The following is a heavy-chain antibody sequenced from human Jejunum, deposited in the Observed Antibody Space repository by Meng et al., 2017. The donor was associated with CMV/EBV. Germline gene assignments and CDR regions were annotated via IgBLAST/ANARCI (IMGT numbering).Heavy chain of an antibody. Sequence: SGFTFSSYEMNWVRQAPGKGLEWVSYISSSDSIYYADSVKGRFTISRDNAKNSLYLQMNNLRVEDTAVYHCARTYMYSSDWSNDFWGQGTLVTVSS. J-gene: IGHJ4*02. D-gene: IGHD6-19*01. CDR3: ARTYMYSSDWSNDF. CDR2: ISSSDSI. V-gene: IGHV3-48*03. CDR1: GFTFSSYE.